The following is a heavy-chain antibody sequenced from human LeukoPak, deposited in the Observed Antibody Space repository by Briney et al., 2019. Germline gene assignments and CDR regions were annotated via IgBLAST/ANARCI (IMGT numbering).Heavy chain of an antibody. J-gene: IGHJ4*02. CDR3: AKDGGQGGDY. CDR2: ISGRDGST. Sequence: GGSLRLSCAASGFSFSSYAMSWVRQAPGKGLELVSGISGRDGSTYYADSVKGRFTISRDISKNTLYLQMNSLRAEDMAVYYCAKDGGQGGDYWGQGTLVTVSS. V-gene: IGHV3-23*01. CDR1: GFSFSSYA. D-gene: IGHD3-16*01.